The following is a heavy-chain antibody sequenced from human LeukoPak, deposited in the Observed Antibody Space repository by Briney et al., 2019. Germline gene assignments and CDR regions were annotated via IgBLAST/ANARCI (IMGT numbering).Heavy chain of an antibody. D-gene: IGHD3-22*01. V-gene: IGHV3-23*01. CDR2: LSGSGSST. J-gene: IGHJ4*02. CDR3: VKGRGSGYSTRGIFDY. CDR1: GFTFSSYA. Sequence: GGSLILSCAGSGFTFSSYAMNWVRQAPGQGLEWVPGLSGSGSSTYYADSVKGRFTVSRDDSKNTLYLQMNSLRAEDTAIYYCVKGRGSGYSTRGIFDYWGQETLVTVSS.